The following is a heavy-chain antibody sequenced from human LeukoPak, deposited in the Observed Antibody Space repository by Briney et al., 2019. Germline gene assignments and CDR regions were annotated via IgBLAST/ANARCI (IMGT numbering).Heavy chain of an antibody. Sequence: ASVKVSCKASGYTFTSYGISWVRQAPGQGLESMGWISSYNGNTNYAQKFQGRVTMTTDPSTSTSYMELKSLTSDDTAVYCARVDGFSYGRPFDYWGQGSLVTVSS. J-gene: IGHJ4*02. V-gene: IGHV1-18*01. CDR1: GYTFTSYG. CDR2: ISSYNGNT. D-gene: IGHD5-18*01. CDR3: ARVDGFSYGRPFDY.